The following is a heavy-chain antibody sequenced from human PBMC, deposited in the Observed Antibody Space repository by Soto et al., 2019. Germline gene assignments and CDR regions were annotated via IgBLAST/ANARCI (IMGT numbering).Heavy chain of an antibody. D-gene: IGHD3-9*01. CDR1: GGSISSSSYY. Sequence: QLQLQESGPGLVKPSETLSLTCTVSGGSISSSSYYWGWIRQPPGKGLEWIGSIYYSGSTYYNPSLKSRVTLSVDTSKNQFSLKLSSVTAADTAVYYCARGRYFDWLLPSKPLIYFDYWGQGTLVTVSS. J-gene: IGHJ4*02. CDR2: IYYSGST. CDR3: ARGRYFDWLLPSKPLIYFDY. V-gene: IGHV4-39*01.